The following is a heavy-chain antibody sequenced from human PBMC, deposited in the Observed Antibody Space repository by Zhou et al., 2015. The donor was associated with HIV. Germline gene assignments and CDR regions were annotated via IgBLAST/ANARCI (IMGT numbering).Heavy chain of an antibody. D-gene: IGHD3-22*01. CDR3: ARDVPSYYSDSSGRHIMGVH. Sequence: QVQLVQSGAEVKKPGASVKVSCKASGYTFTGYYMHWVRQAPGQGLEWMGRINPNSGGTNYAQKFQGRVTMTRDTSISTAYMELSRLRSEDTAVYYCARDVPSYYSDSSGRHIMGVHWGQGTLLIVSS. CDR2: INPNSGGT. CDR1: GYTFTGYY. V-gene: IGHV1-2*06. J-gene: IGHJ4*02.